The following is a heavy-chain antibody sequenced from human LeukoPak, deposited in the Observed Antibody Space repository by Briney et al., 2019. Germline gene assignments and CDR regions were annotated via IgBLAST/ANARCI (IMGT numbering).Heavy chain of an antibody. D-gene: IGHD1-1*01. Sequence: SETLSLTCTVSGGSVSSGSYYWSWIRQPPGKGLEWIGYIYYSGSTNFNPSLKSRVTISVDTSKNQFSLKLSSVTAADTAVYYCARAKLRNWFDPWGQGTLVTVSS. CDR1: GGSVSSGSYY. CDR2: IYYSGST. J-gene: IGHJ5*02. CDR3: ARAKLRNWFDP. V-gene: IGHV4-61*01.